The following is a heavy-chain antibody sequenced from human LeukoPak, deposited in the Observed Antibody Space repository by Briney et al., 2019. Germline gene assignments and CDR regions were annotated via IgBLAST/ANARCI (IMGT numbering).Heavy chain of an antibody. V-gene: IGHV4-59*01. D-gene: IGHD3-3*01. J-gene: IGHJ3*02. CDR3: ARAEWRDAFDI. CDR2: IYYSGST. CDR1: GGSISGYY. Sequence: PSETLSLTCTVSGGSISGYYWSWIRQPPGKGLEWIGYIYYSGSTNYNPSLKSRVTISVDTSKNQFSLKLSSVTAADTAVYYCARAEWRDAFDIRGQGTMVTVSS.